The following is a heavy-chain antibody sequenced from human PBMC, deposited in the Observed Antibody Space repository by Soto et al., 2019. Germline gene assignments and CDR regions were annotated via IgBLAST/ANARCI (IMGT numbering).Heavy chain of an antibody. V-gene: IGHV4-59*01. CDR2: IHYSGST. D-gene: IGHD6-19*01. Sequence: SETLSLTCTVSGGSISRYYWTWIRQAPGKGLECIGYIHYSGSTTYNPSLKSRVTMSVGTSKNQFSLRLTSVTRADTAVYYCARDSGWAYSLDYWGRGALVTVSS. CDR1: GGSISRYY. CDR3: ARDSGWAYSLDY. J-gene: IGHJ4*02.